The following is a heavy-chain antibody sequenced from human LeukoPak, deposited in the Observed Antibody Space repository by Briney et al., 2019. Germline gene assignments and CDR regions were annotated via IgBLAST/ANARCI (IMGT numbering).Heavy chain of an antibody. CDR1: GFIFSNAW. D-gene: IGHD5-12*01. CDR3: TTTYIVASTRKFGDY. J-gene: IGHJ4*02. Sequence: PGGSLRLSCAASGFIFSNAWMNWVRQAPGKGLEWVGRTKSKTEGGTTDYAAPVKGRFTISRDDSQNTVDLQISSLTAEDTAMYFCTTTYIVASTRKFGDYWGQGTLVVVSS. CDR2: TKSKTEGGTT. V-gene: IGHV3-15*01.